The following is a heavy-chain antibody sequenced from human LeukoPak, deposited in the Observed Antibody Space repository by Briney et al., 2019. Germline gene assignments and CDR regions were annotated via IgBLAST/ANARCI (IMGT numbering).Heavy chain of an antibody. J-gene: IGHJ6*02. D-gene: IGHD3-16*01. Sequence: GRSLRLSCAASGFTFDDYAMHWVRQAPGKGLEWVSGISWNSGTKGYADSVKGRFTISRDNAKNSLYLQMNSLRGEDAALYYCAVRHYYAMDVWGQGTTVTVSS. CDR2: ISWNSGTK. CDR1: GFTFDDYA. CDR3: AVRHYYAMDV. V-gene: IGHV3-9*01.